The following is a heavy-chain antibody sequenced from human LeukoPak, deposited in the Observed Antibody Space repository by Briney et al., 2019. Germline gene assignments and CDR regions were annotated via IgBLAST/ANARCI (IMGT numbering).Heavy chain of an antibody. CDR3: ARGGGGYSYGYELDY. V-gene: IGHV4-4*02. CDR1: GGSISSSNW. Sequence: SETLSLTCAVSGGSISSSNWWSWVRQPPGKGLEWIGEIYHSGSTNYNPSLKSRVTISVDKSKNQFSLKLSSVTAADTAVYYCARGGGGYSYGYELDYWGQGTLVTVSS. J-gene: IGHJ4*02. CDR2: IYHSGST. D-gene: IGHD5-18*01.